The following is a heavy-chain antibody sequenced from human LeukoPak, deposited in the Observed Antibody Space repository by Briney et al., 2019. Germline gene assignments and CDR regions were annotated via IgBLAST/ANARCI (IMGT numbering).Heavy chain of an antibody. CDR1: GGSISSSSYY. CDR3: ARARGYSYGYPDY. Sequence: SETLSLTCTVSGGSISSSSYYWGWIRQPPGKGLEWIGSIYYSGSTYYNPSLKSRVTISVDTSKNQFSLKLSSVTAADTAVYYCARARGYSYGYPDYWGQGTLVTVSS. J-gene: IGHJ4*02. V-gene: IGHV4-39*01. CDR2: IYYSGST. D-gene: IGHD5-18*01.